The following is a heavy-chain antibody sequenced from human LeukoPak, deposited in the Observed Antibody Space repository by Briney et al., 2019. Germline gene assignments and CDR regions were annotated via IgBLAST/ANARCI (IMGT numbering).Heavy chain of an antibody. Sequence: PSETLSLKCGVSGFPISDGYYWGWARQPPGEGLEWIGSIYHSGRTYYNPSLKSRVTISVDTSKREFSLKLSPISAADTAVYYCARHTFGFDPWGQGMLVIVSS. CDR3: ARHTFGFDP. D-gene: IGHD3-10*01. CDR1: GFPISDGYY. J-gene: IGHJ5*02. V-gene: IGHV4-38-2*01. CDR2: IYHSGRT.